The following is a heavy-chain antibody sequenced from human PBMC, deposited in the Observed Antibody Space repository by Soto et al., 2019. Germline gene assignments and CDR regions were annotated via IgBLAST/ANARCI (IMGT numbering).Heavy chain of an antibody. CDR2: VSDSGRT. CDR3: AAWAEGATEVH. J-gene: IGHJ4*02. D-gene: IGHD2-15*01. CDR1: GGSLSTSY. V-gene: IGHV4-59*01. Sequence: SVTLSLTCTVSGGSLSTSYWTWIRQPPGRGLEWIGYVSDSGRTNYNPSLKSRVTISVDTSQNQFSLKLSSVSAADTAVYYCAAWAEGATEVHWGQGTLVTVSS.